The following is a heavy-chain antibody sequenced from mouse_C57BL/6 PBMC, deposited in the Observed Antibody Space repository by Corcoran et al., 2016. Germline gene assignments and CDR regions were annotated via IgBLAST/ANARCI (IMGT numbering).Heavy chain of an antibody. Sequence: QVQLKQSGAELVRPGASVKLSCKASGYTFTDYYINWVKQRPGQGLEWIARIYPGSGNTYYNEKFKGKATLTAEKSSSTAYMQLSSLTSEDSAVYFCASGGSSYPYYFDYWGQGTTLTVSS. CDR2: IYPGSGNT. CDR3: ASGGSSYPYYFDY. D-gene: IGHD1-1*01. J-gene: IGHJ2*01. V-gene: IGHV1-76*01. CDR1: GYTFTDYY.